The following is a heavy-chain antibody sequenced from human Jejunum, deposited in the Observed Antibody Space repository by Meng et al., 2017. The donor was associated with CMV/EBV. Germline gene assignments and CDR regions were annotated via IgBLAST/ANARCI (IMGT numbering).Heavy chain of an antibody. CDR3: ARDSGIAAAGTHGMDV. D-gene: IGHD6-13*01. V-gene: IGHV1-46*01. CDR1: YTFTSYY. J-gene: IGHJ6*02. CDR2: INPSGGST. Sequence: YTFTSYYMHWSRQAPRQGLEWMGIINPSGGSTSYAQKFQGRVTMTRDTSTSTVYMELSSLRSEDTAVYYCARDSGIAAAGTHGMDVWGQGTTVTVSS.